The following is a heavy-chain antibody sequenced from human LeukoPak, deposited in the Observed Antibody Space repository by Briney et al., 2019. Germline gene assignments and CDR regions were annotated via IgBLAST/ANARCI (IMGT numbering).Heavy chain of an antibody. CDR2: ISGSGGST. CDR3: AKVPTITFGGVIVTPYYFDY. Sequence: GGSLRLSCAASGFTFSSCAMSWVRQAPGKGLEWVSAISGSGGSTYYADSVKGRFTISRDNSKNTLYLQMNSLRAEDTAVYYCAKVPTITFGGVIVTPYYFDYWGQGTLVTVSS. D-gene: IGHD3-16*02. J-gene: IGHJ4*02. V-gene: IGHV3-23*01. CDR1: GFTFSSCA.